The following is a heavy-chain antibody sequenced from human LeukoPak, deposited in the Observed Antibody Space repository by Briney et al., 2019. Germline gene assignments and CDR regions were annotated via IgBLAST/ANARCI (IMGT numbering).Heavy chain of an antibody. D-gene: IGHD2-15*01. CDR1: GFTFNNYA. V-gene: IGHV3-23*01. Sequence: GGSLRLSCAASGFTFNNYAMTWVRQAPGKGLEWVSTISGSGGSTDFADSVKGRFAISRDNSKNTLYLQMNSLRAEDTAVYYCAKYCSGGSCYSGLDYWGQGTLVTASS. CDR2: ISGSGGST. J-gene: IGHJ4*02. CDR3: AKYCSGGSCYSGLDY.